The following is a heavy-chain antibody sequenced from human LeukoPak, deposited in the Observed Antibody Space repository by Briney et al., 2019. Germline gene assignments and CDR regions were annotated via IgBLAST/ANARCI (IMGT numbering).Heavy chain of an antibody. CDR3: AREMDCGADCYSYDC. D-gene: IGHD2-21*02. CDR2: SYYSGST. CDR1: GGSMRSRGHY. V-gene: IGHV4-31*03. J-gene: IGHJ4*02. Sequence: SETLSLTCTISGGSMRSRGHYWSWIRQHPGKGLEWVGSSYYSGSTYYNPSLESRVTISVDTSKSQFSLSLSSVTAADTAVYFCAREMDCGADCYSYDCWGQGILVTVS.